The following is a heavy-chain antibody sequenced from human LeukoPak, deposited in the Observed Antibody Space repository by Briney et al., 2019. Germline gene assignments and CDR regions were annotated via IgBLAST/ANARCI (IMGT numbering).Heavy chain of an antibody. CDR1: RGTFSSYA. V-gene: IGHV1-69*01. CDR2: IIPIFGTA. CDR3: ARGQLRPSWFDP. D-gene: IGHD2-2*01. Sequence: GASVRVSCTASRGTFSSYAIRWVREAPGRGVEWVVGIIPIFGTAIYAQKFQGRVTITVDESTSTAYMELSSLRAEDTAVYYCARGQLRPSWFDPWGQGTLVTVSS. J-gene: IGHJ5*02.